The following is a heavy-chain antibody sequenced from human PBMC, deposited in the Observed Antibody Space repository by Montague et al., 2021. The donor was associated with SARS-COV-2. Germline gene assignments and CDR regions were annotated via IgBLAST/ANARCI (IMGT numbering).Heavy chain of an antibody. CDR2: IYYSGSVTT. J-gene: IGHJ2*01. D-gene: IGHD2-21*01. Sequence: SGTLSLTCTVSGGSISGYYWSWFRQSAGKGLEWIGYIYYSGSVTTSYNPSLKSRVSISVDTSENQFSLKLTSVTAADTAVYYCARRGGGEVFARFMYWYFDVWSRGSLVTVSS. V-gene: IGHV4-59*01. CDR3: ARRGGGEVFARFMYWYFDV. CDR1: GGSISGYY.